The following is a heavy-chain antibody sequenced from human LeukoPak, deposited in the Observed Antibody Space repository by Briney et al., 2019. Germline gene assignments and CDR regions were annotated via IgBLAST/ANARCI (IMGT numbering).Heavy chain of an antibody. V-gene: IGHV1-69*06. J-gene: IGHJ4*02. CDR3: ARAGLEWLVPVY. D-gene: IGHD6-19*01. Sequence: SLKISCKASGGTFSSYAICWVRQAPGQGLEWMGEIIPIFGTANYAQKFQGRVTITADKSTSTAYMELSSLRSEDTAVYYCARAGLEWLVPVYWGQGTLVTVSS. CDR2: IIPIFGTA. CDR1: GGTFSSYA.